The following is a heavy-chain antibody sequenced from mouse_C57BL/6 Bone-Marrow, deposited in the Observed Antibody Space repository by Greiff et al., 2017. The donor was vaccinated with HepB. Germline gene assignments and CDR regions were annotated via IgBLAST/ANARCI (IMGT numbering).Heavy chain of an antibody. D-gene: IGHD1-1*01. J-gene: IGHJ1*03. CDR1: GYTFTSYG. Sequence: QVQLQQSGAELARPGASVKLSCKASGYTFTSYGISWVKQRTGQGLEWIGEIYPRSGNTYYNEKFKGKATLTADKSSSTAYMELRSLTSEDSAVYFCARDLLLRGWYFDVWGTGTTVTVSS. CDR2: IYPRSGNT. V-gene: IGHV1-81*01. CDR3: ARDLLLRGWYFDV.